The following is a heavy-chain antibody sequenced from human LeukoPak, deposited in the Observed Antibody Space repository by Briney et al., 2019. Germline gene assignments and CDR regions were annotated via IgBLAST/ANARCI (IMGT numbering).Heavy chain of an antibody. Sequence: PSETLYLTCTVSGGSISSSSYYWGWMRQPPGKGLEWFGSSYYSGSTYSNPSPKSRVTISVDTSKNQCSLKLSSVTAADTAVYYCASSRMYYYYGMDVWSQGTTVTASS. J-gene: IGHJ6*02. CDR1: GGSISSSSYY. CDR2: SYYSGST. V-gene: IGHV4-39*01. CDR3: ASSRMYYYYGMDV. D-gene: IGHD2-2*01.